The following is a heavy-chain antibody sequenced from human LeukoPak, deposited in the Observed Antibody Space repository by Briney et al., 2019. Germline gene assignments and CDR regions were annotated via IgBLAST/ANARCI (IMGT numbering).Heavy chain of an antibody. CDR3: ARDLSYDSSGYYAPGY. CDR1: GGSISSYY. D-gene: IGHD3-22*01. CDR2: IYYSGGT. Sequence: SETLSLTCTVSGGSISSYYWSWIRQPPGKGLEWIGYIYYSGGTNYNPSLKSRVTISVDTSKNQFSLKLSSVTAADTAVYYCARDLSYDSSGYYAPGYWGQGTLVTVSS. V-gene: IGHV4-59*01. J-gene: IGHJ4*02.